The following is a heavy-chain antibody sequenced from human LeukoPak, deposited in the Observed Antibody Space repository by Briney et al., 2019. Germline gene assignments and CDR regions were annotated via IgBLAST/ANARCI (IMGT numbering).Heavy chain of an antibody. V-gene: IGHV3-21*01. D-gene: IGHD3-10*02. CDR3: ARDPERYLRTGHYDY. CDR1: GFTFSRFA. J-gene: IGHJ4*02. CDR2: IDYDGSHI. Sequence: GGSLRVSCAASGFTFSRFAMNWVRQVPGKGLEWVSSIDYDGSHIYYSASVKGRFSISRDNARDSVYLQMDSLRAEDTAVYYCARDPERYLRTGHYDYWGQGTLVIVSS.